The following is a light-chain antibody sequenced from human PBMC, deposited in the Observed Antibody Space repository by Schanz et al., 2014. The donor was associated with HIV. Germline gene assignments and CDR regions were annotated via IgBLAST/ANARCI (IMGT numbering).Light chain of an antibody. CDR1: SSDVGSYNL. V-gene: IGLV2-23*02. CDR3: CSYVGSSTFEGV. Sequence: QSALTQPASESGSPGQSITISCTGTSSDVGSYNLVSWYQQHPGKAPKLMIYEVSKRPSGVSNRFSGSKSGNTASLTISGLQAEDEADYYCCSYVGSSTFEGVFGGGTKLTVL. CDR2: EVS. J-gene: IGLJ3*02.